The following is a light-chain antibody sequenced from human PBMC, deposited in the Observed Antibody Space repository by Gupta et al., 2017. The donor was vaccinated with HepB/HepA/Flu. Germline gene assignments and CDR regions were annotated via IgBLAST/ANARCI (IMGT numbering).Light chain of an antibody. CDR2: DAS. CDR3: QHYHSIPLT. J-gene: IGKJ4*01. Sequence: DIQMTQSPSSLSASVGDRVTITCQASEDITNYLNWYQQKPGQAPNLLMYDASTLKTGVPSRFSGSGSGTDFTLTINSLQPEDFATYFCQHYHSIPLTFGGGTRVEIK. V-gene: IGKV1-33*01. CDR1: EDITNY.